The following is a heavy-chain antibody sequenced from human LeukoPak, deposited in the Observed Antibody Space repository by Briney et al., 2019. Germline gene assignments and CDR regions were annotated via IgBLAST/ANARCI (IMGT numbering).Heavy chain of an antibody. CDR3: AGGGSYLHYYFDY. CDR2: ISTSGSTI. V-gene: IGHV3-48*03. Sequence: PGGSLRLSCAASGFTFSSYEMNWVRQAPGKGLEWVSYISTSGSTIYYADSVKGRFTISRDNAKNSPYLQMNSLRAEDTAVYYCAGGGSYLHYYFDYWGQGTLVTVSS. D-gene: IGHD3-16*01. CDR1: GFTFSSYE. J-gene: IGHJ4*02.